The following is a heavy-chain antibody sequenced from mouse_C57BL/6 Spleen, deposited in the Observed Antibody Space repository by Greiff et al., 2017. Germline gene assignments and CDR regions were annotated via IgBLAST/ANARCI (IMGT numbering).Heavy chain of an antibody. Sequence: QVQLQQSGAELARPGASVKLSCKASGYTFTDYYINWVKQRPGQGLEWIARIYPGSGNTYYNEKFKGKATLTAEKSSSTAYMQLSSLTSEDSAVYFCARARGLRRAYYFDYWGQGTTLTVSS. CDR1: GYTFTDYY. D-gene: IGHD2-4*01. CDR3: ARARGLRRAYYFDY. J-gene: IGHJ2*01. V-gene: IGHV1-76*01. CDR2: IYPGSGNT.